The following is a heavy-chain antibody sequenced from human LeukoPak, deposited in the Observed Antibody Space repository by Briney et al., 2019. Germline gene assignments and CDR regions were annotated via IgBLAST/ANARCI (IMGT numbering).Heavy chain of an antibody. D-gene: IGHD2-8*02. Sequence: GGSLRLSCVASGLTFTSSAMSWVRQAPGRGLEWVSAITGSGGRTYYADSVKGRFTISRDNAKNTLYLQMNSLRVEDTAVYYCADIVPGARDWGQGTLVIVSS. CDR3: ADIVPGARD. CDR2: ITGSGGRT. J-gene: IGHJ4*02. CDR1: GLTFTSSA. V-gene: IGHV3-23*01.